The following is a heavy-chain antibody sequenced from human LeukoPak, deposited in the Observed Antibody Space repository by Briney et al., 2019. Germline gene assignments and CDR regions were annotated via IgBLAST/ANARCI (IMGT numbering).Heavy chain of an antibody. Sequence: ASVKVSCKASGYTFTGYYMHWVRQAPGQGLEWMGWINTNSGGTNYAQKFQGRVPMTRGTSISTAYMELSRLRSDDTAVYYCARRIAVAGTPFDYWGQGTLVTVSS. CDR2: INTNSGGT. D-gene: IGHD6-19*01. CDR1: GYTFTGYY. V-gene: IGHV1-2*02. J-gene: IGHJ4*02. CDR3: ARRIAVAGTPFDY.